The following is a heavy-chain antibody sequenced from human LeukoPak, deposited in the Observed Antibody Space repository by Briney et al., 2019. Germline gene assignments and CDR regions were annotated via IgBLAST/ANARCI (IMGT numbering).Heavy chain of an antibody. CDR2: IYTSGST. D-gene: IGHD6-6*01. CDR3: ARQYSSSSSSDY. Sequence: SETLSLTCTVSGGSISSYYWSWIRQPPGKGLEWIGYIYTSGSTNYNPSLKSRVTISVDTSKNQFSLKLSSVPAADTAVYYCARQYSSSSSSDYWGQGTLVTVSS. V-gene: IGHV4-4*09. J-gene: IGHJ4*02. CDR1: GGSISSYY.